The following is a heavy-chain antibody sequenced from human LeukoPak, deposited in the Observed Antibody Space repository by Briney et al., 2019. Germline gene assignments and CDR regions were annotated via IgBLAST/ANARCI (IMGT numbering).Heavy chain of an antibody. CDR2: ARNKANSYST. CDR3: TRDLADI. CDR1: GFTFSSYA. Sequence: GRSLRLSCAVSGFTFSSYAMHWVRQGPGKGLEWVGRARNKANSYSTEYAASVKGRFIISRDDSKNSLYLEMNSLKTEDTAVYYCTRDLADIWGHGTMVTVPS. V-gene: IGHV3-72*01. J-gene: IGHJ3*02.